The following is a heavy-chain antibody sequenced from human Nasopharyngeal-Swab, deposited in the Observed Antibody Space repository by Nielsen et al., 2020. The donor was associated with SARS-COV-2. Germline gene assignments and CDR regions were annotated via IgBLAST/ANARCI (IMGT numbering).Heavy chain of an antibody. J-gene: IGHJ6*02. CDR3: ARVSPPLLTGPYYYYGMDV. D-gene: IGHD3-9*01. CDR1: GFTFSDYY. V-gene: IGHV3-11*06. CDR2: ISSSSSYT. Sequence: GESLKISCAASGFTFSDYYMSWIRQAPGKELEWVSYISSSSSYTNYADSVKGRFTISRDNAKNSLYLQMNSLRAEDTAVYYCARVSPPLLTGPYYYYGMDVWGQGTTVTVSS.